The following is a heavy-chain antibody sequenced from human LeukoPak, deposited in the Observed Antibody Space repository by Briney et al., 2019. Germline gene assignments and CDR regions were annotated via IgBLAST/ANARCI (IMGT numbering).Heavy chain of an antibody. CDR1: GGSISSYY. V-gene: IGHV4-4*07. CDR3: ARDGKLLEWLLFDDYFDY. Sequence: SETLSLTCTVSGGSISSYYWSWIRQPAGKGLEWIGRIYTSGRTNYNPSLKSRVTMSVDTSKNQFSLKLSSVTAADTAVYYCARDGKLLEWLLFDDYFDYWGQGTLVTVSS. CDR2: IYTSGRT. D-gene: IGHD3-3*01. J-gene: IGHJ4*02.